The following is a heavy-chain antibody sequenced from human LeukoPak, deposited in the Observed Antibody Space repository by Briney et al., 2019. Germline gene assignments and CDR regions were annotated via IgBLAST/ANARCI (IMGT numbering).Heavy chain of an antibody. CDR3: AILYDDSGY. Sequence: GGSLRLSCVGSGITLRNYAISWVRQAPGKGLEWVSAISGSGGNIYYADSVKGRFTISRDISMNTVYLQMNSLRAADTAVYYCAILYDDSGYWGQGTLVTVSS. V-gene: IGHV3-23*01. CDR1: GITLRNYA. D-gene: IGHD4-17*01. CDR2: ISGSGGNI. J-gene: IGHJ4*02.